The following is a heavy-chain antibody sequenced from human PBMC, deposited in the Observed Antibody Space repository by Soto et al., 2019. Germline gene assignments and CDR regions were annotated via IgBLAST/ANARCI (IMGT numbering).Heavy chain of an antibody. CDR2: IYYSGST. V-gene: IGHV4-59*01. CDR3: ARNHYYDSSGYLNWFDP. CDR1: GGSISSYY. Sequence: SETLSLTCTVSGGSISSYYWSWIRQPPGKGLEWIGYIYYSGSTNYNPSLKSRVTISVDTSKNQFSLKLSSVTAADTAVHYCARNHYYDSSGYLNWFDPWGQGALVTVSS. J-gene: IGHJ5*02. D-gene: IGHD3-22*01.